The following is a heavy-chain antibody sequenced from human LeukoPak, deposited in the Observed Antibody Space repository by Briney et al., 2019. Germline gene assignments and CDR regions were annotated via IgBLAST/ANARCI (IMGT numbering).Heavy chain of an antibody. D-gene: IGHD4-23*01. Sequence: ASVKLSCKASGYTFTSYYMHWVRQAPGQGLEWMGWINPNSGDTNYAQKFQGRVTMTRDTSISTAYMELSRLRSDDTAVYYCARGGGNSGDAFDIWGQGTMVTVSS. CDR1: GYTFTSYY. J-gene: IGHJ3*02. CDR3: ARGGGNSGDAFDI. V-gene: IGHV1-2*02. CDR2: INPNSGDT.